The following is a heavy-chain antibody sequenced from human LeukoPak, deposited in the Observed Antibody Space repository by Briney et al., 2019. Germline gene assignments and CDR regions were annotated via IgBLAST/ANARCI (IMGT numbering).Heavy chain of an antibody. Sequence: GGSLRLSCAASGFTFSSYGMHWVRQAPGKGLEWVAIIWYDGSNEYYADSVKGRFTISRDNSKNTLYLQMNSLRAEDTAVYYCARENSRYSYAWDYWGQGTLVTVSS. CDR3: ARENSRYSYAWDY. CDR1: GFTFSSYG. J-gene: IGHJ4*02. D-gene: IGHD5-18*01. V-gene: IGHV3-33*01. CDR2: IWYDGSNE.